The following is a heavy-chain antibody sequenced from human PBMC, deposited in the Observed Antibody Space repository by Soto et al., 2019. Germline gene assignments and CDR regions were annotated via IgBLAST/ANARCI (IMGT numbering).Heavy chain of an antibody. CDR3: TKANRYCSGANCFTFDY. D-gene: IGHD2-15*01. Sequence: GVSLRLSCTASGCTFSYSGMTWVRQTPGKGLEWVSSISSSSSDTFYADSVRGRFPISRDNAKNSLYLQMNSLRAEDTAVYYCTKANRYCSGANCFTFDYWGLGTLVTVSS. J-gene: IGHJ4*02. V-gene: IGHV3-21*04. CDR2: ISSSSSDT. CDR1: GCTFSYSG.